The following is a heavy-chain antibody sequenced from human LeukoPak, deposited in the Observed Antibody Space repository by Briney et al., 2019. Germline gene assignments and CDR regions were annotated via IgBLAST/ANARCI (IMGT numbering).Heavy chain of an antibody. Sequence: PGGSLRLSCAASGFTFSSYGMHWVRQAPGKGLEWVEFIRYDGSNKYYADSVKGRFTISRDNSKNTLYLQMNSLRAEDTAVYYCAKDNDILTGYYNLFDYWGQGTLVTVSS. D-gene: IGHD3-9*01. J-gene: IGHJ4*02. CDR1: GFTFSSYG. CDR3: AKDNDILTGYYNLFDY. CDR2: IRYDGSNK. V-gene: IGHV3-30*02.